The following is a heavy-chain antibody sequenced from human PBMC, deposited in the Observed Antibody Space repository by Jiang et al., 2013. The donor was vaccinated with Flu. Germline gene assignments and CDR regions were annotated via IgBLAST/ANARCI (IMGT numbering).Heavy chain of an antibody. V-gene: IGHV1-69*06. CDR3: ARDRHSSIAAAGDTRDAFDI. CDR2: SSLSWYS. D-gene: IGHD6-13*01. CDR1: TFSSYA. J-gene: IGHJ3*02. Sequence: TFSSYAISWVRQAPGQGLEWMEGSSLSWYSKLRTEVPGQSHDYRGKSTSTAYMELSSLRSEDTAVYYCARDRHSSIAAAGDTRDAFDIWGQGTMVTVSS.